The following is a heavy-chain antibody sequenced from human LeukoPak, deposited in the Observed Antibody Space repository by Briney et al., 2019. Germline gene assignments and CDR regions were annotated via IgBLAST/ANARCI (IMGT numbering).Heavy chain of an antibody. Sequence: ASVKVSCKTSGYTFTGYYMHWVRQAPGQGLEWMGWFNPNSGGTNYAQKFQGRVTMTWDTSSSTAYMELNSLRSDDTAVYFCVRARGDYLSLLECWGQGTLVTVSS. CDR1: GYTFTGYY. CDR2: FNPNSGGT. D-gene: IGHD4-17*01. V-gene: IGHV1-2*02. J-gene: IGHJ4*02. CDR3: VRARGDYLSLLEC.